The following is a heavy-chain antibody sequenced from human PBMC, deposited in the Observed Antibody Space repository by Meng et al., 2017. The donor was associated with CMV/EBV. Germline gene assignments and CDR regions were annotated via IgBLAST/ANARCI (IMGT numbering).Heavy chain of an antibody. V-gene: IGHV1-69*04. CDR3: ARDRNWFDP. CDR2: IIPILGIA. J-gene: IGHJ5*02. CDR1: GGTFSSYP. Sequence: KSSCKASGGTFSSYPISWVRQAPGQGLEWMGRIIPILGIANYAQKFQGRVTITADKSTSTAYMELSSLRSEDTAVYYCARDRNWFDPWGQGTLVTVSS.